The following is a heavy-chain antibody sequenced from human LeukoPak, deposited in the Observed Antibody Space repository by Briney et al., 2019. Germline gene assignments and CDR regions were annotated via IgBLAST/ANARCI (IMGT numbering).Heavy chain of an antibody. CDR2: IFYSGST. V-gene: IGHV4-59*01. CDR1: GGSINNYY. Sequence: SETLSLTCTVSGGSINNYYWSWIRQPPGRGLEWIGYIFYSGSTKYNPSLKSRVTISVDTSKNQFSLKLSSVSAADTAVYYCARIVGYWNYFDYWGQGTLVTVSS. J-gene: IGHJ4*02. D-gene: IGHD2-15*01. CDR3: ARIVGYWNYFDY.